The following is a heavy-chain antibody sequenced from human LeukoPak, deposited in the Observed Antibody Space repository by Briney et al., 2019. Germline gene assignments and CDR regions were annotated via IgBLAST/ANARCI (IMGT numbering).Heavy chain of an antibody. CDR3: ARGRIAARYFDY. J-gene: IGHJ4*02. V-gene: IGHV1-69*13. D-gene: IGHD6-6*01. CDR2: IIPIFGTA. Sequence: SVKVSCKASGGTFSSYAISWVRQAPGQGLEWMGGIIPIFGTANYAQKFQGRVTITADESTSTAYMELSSLRSEDTAVYYCARGRIAARYFDYWGQGTLVTVSS. CDR1: GGTFSSYA.